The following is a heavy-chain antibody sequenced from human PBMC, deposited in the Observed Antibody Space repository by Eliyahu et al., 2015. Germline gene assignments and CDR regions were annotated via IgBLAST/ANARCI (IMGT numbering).Heavy chain of an antibody. V-gene: IGHV4-4*02. CDR2: XYHSGST. CDR1: GGSIXSSNW. D-gene: IGHD5/OR15-5a*01. J-gene: IGHJ2*01. Sequence: QVQLQESGPGLVKPSGTLSLTCXVSGGSIXSSNWWSXVRXPPGKGLEWIGEXYHSGSTNYNPSLKSRVTISVDKSKNQFSLKLSSVTAADTAVYYCARVVYGTSHYWYFDLWGRGTLVTVSS. CDR3: ARVVYGTSHYWYFDL.